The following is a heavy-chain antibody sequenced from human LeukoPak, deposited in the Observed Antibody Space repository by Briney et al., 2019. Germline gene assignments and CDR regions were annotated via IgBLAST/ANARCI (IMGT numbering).Heavy chain of an antibody. CDR3: ARGGSRSYTSSTLDY. V-gene: IGHV4-59*01. CDR1: SGSISTYY. CDR2: VYYSGST. Sequence: SETLSLNCTVSSGSISTYYWNWLRQPPGKGLEWIGSVYYSGSTNYNPSLKSRVTISVDTSKNRFSLKLSSVTAADTAVFYCARGGSRSYTSSTLDYWGQGTLVTVSS. D-gene: IGHD6-6*01. J-gene: IGHJ4*02.